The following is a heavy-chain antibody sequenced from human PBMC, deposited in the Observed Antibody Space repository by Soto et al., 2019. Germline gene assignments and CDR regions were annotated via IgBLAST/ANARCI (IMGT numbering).Heavy chain of an antibody. Sequence: PSETLSLTCTVSGGSISSYYWSWIRQPAGKGLEWIGRIYTSGSTNYNPSLKSRVTMSVDTSKNQFSLKLSSVTAADTAVYYCAGVPRYYYDSSGYMLWGQGTLVTVSS. CDR1: GGSISSYY. CDR2: IYTSGST. V-gene: IGHV4-4*07. D-gene: IGHD3-22*01. CDR3: AGVPRYYYDSSGYML. J-gene: IGHJ4*02.